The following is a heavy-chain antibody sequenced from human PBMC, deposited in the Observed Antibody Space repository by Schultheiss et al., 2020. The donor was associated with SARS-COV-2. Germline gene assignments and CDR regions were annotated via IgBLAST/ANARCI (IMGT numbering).Heavy chain of an antibody. V-gene: IGHV3-23*01. D-gene: IGHD3-10*01. Sequence: GGSLRLSCAASGFTVSSNYMSWVRQAPGKGLEWVSAISGSGGSTYYADSVKGRFTISRDNSKNTLYLQMNSLRAEDTAVYYCAKGRWGLLWFGELLPNLDYWGQGTLVTVSS. J-gene: IGHJ4*02. CDR2: ISGSGGST. CDR3: AKGRWGLLWFGELLPNLDY. CDR1: GFTVSSNY.